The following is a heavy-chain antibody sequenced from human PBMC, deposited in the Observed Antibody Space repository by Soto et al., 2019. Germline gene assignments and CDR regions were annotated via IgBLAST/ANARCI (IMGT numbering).Heavy chain of an antibody. D-gene: IGHD7-27*01. CDR1: GGSVSSVDYY. J-gene: IGHJ4*02. Sequence: QVQLQESGPGLVKPSQTLSLTCTVSGGSVSSVDYYWSWIRQVPDKRLEWIGHIYDGGSTYIYPSLPSRVSISLDTPKNQVSLQLTSVSAADRAVYYCARGLSGDKVDYWGQGILVSVSS. V-gene: IGHV4-30-4*08. CDR3: ARGLSGDKVDY. CDR2: IYDGGST.